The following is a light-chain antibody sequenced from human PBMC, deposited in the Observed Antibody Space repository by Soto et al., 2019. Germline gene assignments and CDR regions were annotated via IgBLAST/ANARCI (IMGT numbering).Light chain of an antibody. CDR3: QSLDTTKQGVV. V-gene: IGLV6-57*02. CDR2: EDD. Sequence: NFMLTQPHSVSESPGKTVTISCTGSSGSIASNYIQWHQQRPGSAPTTVIYEDDQRPSGVPDRFSGSIDSSSNSASLTISGLKIEDEAVYYCQSLDTTKQGVVFGGGTKLTVL. J-gene: IGLJ3*02. CDR1: SGSIASNY.